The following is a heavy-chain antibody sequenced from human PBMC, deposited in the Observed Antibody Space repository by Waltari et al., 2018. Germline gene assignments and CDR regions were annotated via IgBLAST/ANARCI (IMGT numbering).Heavy chain of an antibody. J-gene: IGHJ4*02. CDR3: TTDPRD. Sequence: EVQLVESGGGLVKPGETLRLSCAASGFNFNSAWMSWVRQVLGKGLEWLARIKSKFDGGTIDYAAPVKGRFTISRDDSKSTLYLHMSSLKTEDTAVYYCTTDPRDWGQGTLVTVSS. V-gene: IGHV3-15*01. CDR2: IKSKFDGGTI. CDR1: GFNFNSAW.